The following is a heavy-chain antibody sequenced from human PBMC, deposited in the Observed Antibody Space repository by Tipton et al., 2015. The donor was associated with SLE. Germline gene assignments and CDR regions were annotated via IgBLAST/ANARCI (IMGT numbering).Heavy chain of an antibody. D-gene: IGHD2/OR15-2a*01. CDR1: GDSISRSSYY. V-gene: IGHV4-39*07. J-gene: IGHJ4*02. Sequence: TLSLTCTVSGDSISRSSYYWTWIRQPPGKGLEWIGGIHYSGTPYYNPSLKSRITISIDTSKNQFSLKLTSVTAADTAVYYCARRSITPYFDFWGQGRLVTVSS. CDR2: IHYSGTP. CDR3: ARRSITPYFDF.